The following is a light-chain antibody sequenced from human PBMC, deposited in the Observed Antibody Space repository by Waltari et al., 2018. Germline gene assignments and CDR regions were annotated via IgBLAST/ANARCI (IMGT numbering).Light chain of an antibody. CDR2: DDN. Sequence: SYLLTQPPSVSVAPGQTARTTCGGNNIGSKSVHWYQQKPGQAPVLVVHDDNDRPSGIPERFSGSNSGNTATLTISRVEAGDEADYYCQVWDSSNDHWVFGGGTKLTVL. J-gene: IGLJ3*02. CDR3: QVWDSSNDHWV. CDR1: NIGSKS. V-gene: IGLV3-21*02.